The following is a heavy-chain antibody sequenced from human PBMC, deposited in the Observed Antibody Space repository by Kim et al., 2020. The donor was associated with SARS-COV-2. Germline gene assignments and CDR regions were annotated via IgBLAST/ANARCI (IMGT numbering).Heavy chain of an antibody. CDR2: DGSNN. CDR3: ANRDLDY. J-gene: IGHJ4*02. V-gene: IGHV3-30*02. Sequence: DGSNNDYADSGKGRYTISRDNSKNTLYLKMISLRAEDTAVYYCANRDLDYWGQGTLVTVSS.